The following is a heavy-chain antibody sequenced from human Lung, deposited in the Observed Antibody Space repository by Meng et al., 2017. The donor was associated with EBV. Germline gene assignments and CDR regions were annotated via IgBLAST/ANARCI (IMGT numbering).Heavy chain of an antibody. CDR1: GGSFSTHT. Sequence: VQWVQSGAEVKKPGSSVKVACKTSGGSFSTHTFSWVRQAPGQGLEWMGGLIAVFDKTKAAPRFQDRVTFTADESTSTAYMELSSLTFDDTAVYFCARGRRNEPLFDYWGQGTLVTVSS. D-gene: IGHD1-14*01. V-gene: IGHV1-69*13. J-gene: IGHJ4*02. CDR2: LIAVFDKT. CDR3: ARGRRNEPLFDY.